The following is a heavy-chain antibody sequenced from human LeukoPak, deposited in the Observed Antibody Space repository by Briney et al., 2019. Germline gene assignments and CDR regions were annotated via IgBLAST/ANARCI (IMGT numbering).Heavy chain of an antibody. CDR3: AREIPYPDCTSSGCYGPWDY. V-gene: IGHV1-18*01. D-gene: IGHD2-2*01. CDR2: ISANNGNT. J-gene: IGHJ4*02. CDR1: GYTFSGFG. Sequence: ASVKASCKASGYTFSGFGISWVRQAPGQGLEWMGWISANNGNTNYAQKLQGRVTMTTDTSTSTAYMELRSLRSDDTAVYYCAREIPYPDCTSSGCYGPWDYWGQGTLVTVSS.